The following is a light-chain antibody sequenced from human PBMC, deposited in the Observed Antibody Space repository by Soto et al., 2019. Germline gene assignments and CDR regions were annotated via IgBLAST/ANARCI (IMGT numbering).Light chain of an antibody. V-gene: IGKV1-9*01. J-gene: IGKJ5*01. CDR1: RAISRY. CDR2: AAS. Sequence: DIQLTQSPSFVSASVGERVTITCRASRAISRYLAWYQQKPGEAPKLLISAASTLQSGVPSRFSGSGSGTEFTLTVSYLLPEDFATYYCQQLYSYSSFGQGTRLENK. CDR3: QQLYSYSS.